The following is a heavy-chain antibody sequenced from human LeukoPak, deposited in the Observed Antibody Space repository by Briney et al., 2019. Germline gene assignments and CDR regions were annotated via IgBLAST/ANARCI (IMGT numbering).Heavy chain of an antibody. D-gene: IGHD3-22*01. CDR2: ISYDGSNK. V-gene: IGHV3-30-3*01. CDR1: GFTFSSYA. Sequence: PGGSLRLSCAASGFTFSSYAMHWVRQAPGKGLEWVAVISYDGSNKYYADSVKGRFTISRDNSKNTLYLQMNSLRAEDTAVYYCARDGYYSGYWGQGTLVTVSS. CDR3: ARDGYYSGY. J-gene: IGHJ4*02.